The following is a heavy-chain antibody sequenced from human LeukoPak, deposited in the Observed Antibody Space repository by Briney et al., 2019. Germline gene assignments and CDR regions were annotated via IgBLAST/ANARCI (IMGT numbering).Heavy chain of an antibody. CDR2: IYYSGST. D-gene: IGHD3-10*01. CDR3: AREGKLWFGELSPSHAFDI. Sequence: SETLSLTCTVSGGSISSYYWSWIRQPPGKGLGWIGYIYYSGSTNYNPSLKSRVTISVDTSKNQFSLKLSSVTAADTAVYYCAREGKLWFGELSPSHAFDIWGQGTMVTVSS. J-gene: IGHJ3*02. V-gene: IGHV4-59*01. CDR1: GGSISSYY.